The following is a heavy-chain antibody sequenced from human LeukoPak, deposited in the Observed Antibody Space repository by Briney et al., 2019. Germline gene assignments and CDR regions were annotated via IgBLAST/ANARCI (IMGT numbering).Heavy chain of an antibody. CDR1: GGSNSSCDYY. Sequence: TLSLTCTVSGGSNSSCDYYWSWIRQPPGKGREWIGDIYYSWSTYYNPSLKSRVTISVDTSKNQLSLKLRSVTAADTAVYYCARDLGWELLCFDPWGQGTLVSVSS. V-gene: IGHV4-30-4*01. CDR2: IYYSWST. CDR3: ARDLGWELLCFDP. J-gene: IGHJ5*02. D-gene: IGHD1-26*01.